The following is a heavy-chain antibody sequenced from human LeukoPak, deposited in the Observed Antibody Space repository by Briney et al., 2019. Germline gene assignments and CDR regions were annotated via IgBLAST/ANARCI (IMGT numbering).Heavy chain of an antibody. V-gene: IGHV3-15*01. Sequence: GGSLRLSCAASGFTFSNAWRSWVRQAPGKGLEWIGRIKNKTDVGTTDYAAPVKGRFTISSADSRNTLYLKMTRLKTGDTAVYYCTTDYDILAGYSYWGQGTLVTVSS. D-gene: IGHD3-9*01. CDR2: IKNKTDVGTT. CDR3: TTDYDILAGYSY. J-gene: IGHJ4*02. CDR1: GFTFSNAW.